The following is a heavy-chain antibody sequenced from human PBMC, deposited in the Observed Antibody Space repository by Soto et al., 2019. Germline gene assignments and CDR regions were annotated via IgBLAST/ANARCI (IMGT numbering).Heavy chain of an antibody. D-gene: IGHD5-12*01. Sequence: QVQLVQSGAEVKKPGASVKVSCKASGYTFTRSGISWARQAPGQGPEWMGWISSYNGDTNYAQTFQGRVTMTTDTSTSTAYVELRSLRSDDTAVYYCAREGVATYYYFGMDMWGQGTPVTVSS. CDR3: AREGVATYYYFGMDM. J-gene: IGHJ6*02. CDR1: GYTFTRSG. V-gene: IGHV1-18*01. CDR2: ISSYNGDT.